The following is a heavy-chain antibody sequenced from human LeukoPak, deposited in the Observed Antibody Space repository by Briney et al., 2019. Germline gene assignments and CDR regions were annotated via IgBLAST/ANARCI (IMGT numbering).Heavy chain of an antibody. Sequence: SETLSLTCTVSGGSISSGGYYWSWIRQHPGKGLEWIGYIYYSGSTYYNPSLKSRVTISVDASKNQFSLKLSSVTAADTAVYYCARESVGGDYYGSGGGGYWGQGTLVTVSS. J-gene: IGHJ4*02. CDR2: IYYSGST. V-gene: IGHV4-31*03. CDR1: GGSISSGGYY. CDR3: ARESVGGDYYGSGGGGY. D-gene: IGHD3-10*01.